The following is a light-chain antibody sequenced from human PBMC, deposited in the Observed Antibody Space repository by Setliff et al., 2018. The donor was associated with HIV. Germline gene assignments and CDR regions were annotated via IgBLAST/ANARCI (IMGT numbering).Light chain of an antibody. J-gene: IGKJ1*01. Sequence: DIQMTQSPSSVSASVGDRVTITCRASQGISTWLAWYQQKPGKAPTLLIYAASSLQSGVPSRFSGSGSGTEFSLTISSLQPEDFATYCQQANSFPRTFGQGTKVDIK. V-gene: IGKV1-12*01. CDR2: AAS. CDR1: QGISTW. CDR3: QQANSFPRT.